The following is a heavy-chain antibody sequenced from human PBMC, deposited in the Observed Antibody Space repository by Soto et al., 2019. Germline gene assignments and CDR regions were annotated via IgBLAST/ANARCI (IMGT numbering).Heavy chain of an antibody. CDR3: AKERRGCSGGSCYYYYGMDV. D-gene: IGHD2-15*01. Sequence: QVQLVESGGGVVQPGRSLRLSCAASGFTFSSYGMHWVRQAPGKGLEWVAVISYDGSNKYYADSVKGRFTISRDNSKNTLYLQMNCLRAEDTAVYYCAKERRGCSGGSCYYYYGMDVWGQGTTVTVSS. J-gene: IGHJ6*02. CDR1: GFTFSSYG. CDR2: ISYDGSNK. V-gene: IGHV3-30*18.